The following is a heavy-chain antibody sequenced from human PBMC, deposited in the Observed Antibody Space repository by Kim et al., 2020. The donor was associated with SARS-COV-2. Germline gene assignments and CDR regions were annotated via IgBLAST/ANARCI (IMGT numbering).Heavy chain of an antibody. V-gene: IGHV3-33*06. Sequence: GGSLRLSCAASGFTFSSYAMHWVRQAPGKGLEWVAVIWCDGSKKYYTDSVKGRFTISRDNSKNTLYLQMNSLRAEDTAVYYCAKDYDILTGYQLGYWGQG. CDR3: AKDYDILTGYQLGY. CDR1: GFTFSSYA. J-gene: IGHJ4*02. D-gene: IGHD3-9*01. CDR2: IWCDGSKK.